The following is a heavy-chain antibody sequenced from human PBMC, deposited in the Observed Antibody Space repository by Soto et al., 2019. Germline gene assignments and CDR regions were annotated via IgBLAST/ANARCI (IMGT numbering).Heavy chain of an antibody. CDR2: ISAYNGNT. Sequence: ASVKVSCKASGYTFTSYGISWVRQAPGQGLEWMGWISAYNGNTNYAQKLQGRVTMTTDTSTSTAYMELRSLRSDDTAVYYCARGFYGSGSYYFASWFDPWGQGTLVTVSS. D-gene: IGHD3-10*01. CDR1: GYTFTSYG. CDR3: ARGFYGSGSYYFASWFDP. V-gene: IGHV1-18*01. J-gene: IGHJ5*02.